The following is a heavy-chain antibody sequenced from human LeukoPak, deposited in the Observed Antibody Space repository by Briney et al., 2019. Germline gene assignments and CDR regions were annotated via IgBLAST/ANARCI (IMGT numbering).Heavy chain of an antibody. J-gene: IGHJ4*02. CDR1: GFTLSSYA. Sequence: GGSLRLSCAASGFTLSSYAVSWVRQAPGKGLEWVSSISGNSGRTYYADSVKGRFSISRDNSNNTLYLQMNSLRAEDAAVYYCAKSTSSWERVDYWGQGTLVTVSS. CDR2: ISGNSGRT. D-gene: IGHD6-13*01. V-gene: IGHV3-23*01. CDR3: AKSTSSWERVDY.